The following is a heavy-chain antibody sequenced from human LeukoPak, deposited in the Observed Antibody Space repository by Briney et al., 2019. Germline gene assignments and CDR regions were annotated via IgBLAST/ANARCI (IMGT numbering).Heavy chain of an antibody. CDR1: GGSLSSYY. Sequence: SETLSLTCTVSGGSLSSYYWSWIRQPAGKGLEWIGRIYTSGSTNYNPSLKSRVTISVDKSKNQFSLKLSSVAAADTAVYYCARDGIGDYDLYYYYYMDVWGKGTTVTVSS. CDR3: ARDGIGDYDLYYYYYMDV. J-gene: IGHJ6*03. D-gene: IGHD4-17*01. V-gene: IGHV4-4*07. CDR2: IYTSGST.